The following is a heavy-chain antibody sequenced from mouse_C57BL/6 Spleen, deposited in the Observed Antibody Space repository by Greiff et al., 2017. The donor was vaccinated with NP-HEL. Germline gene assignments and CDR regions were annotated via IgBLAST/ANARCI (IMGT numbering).Heavy chain of an antibody. CDR3: ARRRDWDLYFFDY. CDR2: IYPGSGTS. D-gene: IGHD4-1*01. V-gene: IGHV1-55*01. Sequence: QVQLKQPGAELVKPGASVKMSCKASGYTFTSYWITWVKQRPGQGLEWIGDIYPGSGTSNYNEKFKRKATLTVDTSSSTACMQLSSLTSEDSAVYYCARRRDWDLYFFDYWGQGTALTVSS. CDR1: GYTFTSYW. J-gene: IGHJ2*01.